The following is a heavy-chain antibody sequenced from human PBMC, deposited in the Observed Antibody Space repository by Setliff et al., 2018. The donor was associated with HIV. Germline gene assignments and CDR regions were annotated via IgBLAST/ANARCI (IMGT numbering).Heavy chain of an antibody. CDR3: ARAPPGIQLLTTTNGPYYFDF. D-gene: IGHD1-1*01. CDR2: IFNSGQT. V-gene: IGHV4-38-2*01. J-gene: IGHJ4*02. CDR1: GYYISGGYY. Sequence: SATLSLTCAVSGYYISGGYYWCWIRQSPGKGLEWIGCIFNSGQTYYNPSLNSRIAISMDTSENQFSLRLTSVTAADTALYFCARAPPGIQLLTTTNGPYYFDFWGQGLLVTV.